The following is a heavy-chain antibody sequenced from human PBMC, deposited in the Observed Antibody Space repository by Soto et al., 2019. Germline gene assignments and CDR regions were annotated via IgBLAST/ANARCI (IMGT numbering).Heavy chain of an antibody. Sequence: EVQLVESGGGLVQPGGSLRLSCAASGFTFSSYAMSWVRQAPGKGLEWVSAISGSGGSTYYADSVKGRFTISRDNSKNTLYLQMNSLRAEDTAVYYCAKVGGYDILTGLGYFDYWGQGTLVTVSS. D-gene: IGHD3-9*01. CDR1: GFTFSSYA. J-gene: IGHJ4*02. V-gene: IGHV3-23*04. CDR2: ISGSGGST. CDR3: AKVGGYDILTGLGYFDY.